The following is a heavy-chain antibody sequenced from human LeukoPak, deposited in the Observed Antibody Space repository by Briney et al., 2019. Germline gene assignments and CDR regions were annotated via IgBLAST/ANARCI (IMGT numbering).Heavy chain of an antibody. CDR1: GGSISSSSYY. CDR3: TRGWSNYDFWSGFDY. Sequence: SETLSLTCTVSGGSISSSSYYWGWIRQPPGKGLEWIGNIYYSGSTYYNPSLKSRVTISVDTSKNQFSLKLSSVTAADTAVYYCTRGWSNYDFWSGFDYWGQGTLVTVSS. V-gene: IGHV4-39*01. D-gene: IGHD3-3*01. CDR2: IYYSGST. J-gene: IGHJ4*02.